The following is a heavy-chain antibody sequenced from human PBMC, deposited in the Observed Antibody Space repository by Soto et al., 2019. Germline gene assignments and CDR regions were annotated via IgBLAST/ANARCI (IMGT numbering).Heavy chain of an antibody. V-gene: IGHV3-23*01. Sequence: GGSLRLSCAASGFTFSSYAMSWVRQAPGKGLEWVSAISGSGGSTYYADSVKGRFTISRDNSKNTLYLQMNSLRAEDTAVYYCAKDNAAGYSSSWYDYWGQGTLVTVSS. CDR3: AKDNAAGYSSSWYDY. D-gene: IGHD6-13*01. CDR1: GFTFSSYA. CDR2: ISGSGGST. J-gene: IGHJ4*02.